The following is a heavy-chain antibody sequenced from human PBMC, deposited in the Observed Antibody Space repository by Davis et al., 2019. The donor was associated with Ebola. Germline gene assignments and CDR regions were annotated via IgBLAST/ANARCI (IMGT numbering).Heavy chain of an antibody. J-gene: IGHJ6*02. Sequence: MPSETLSLTCTVSGGSISSGDYYWSWIRQPPGKGLEWIGYIYYSGSTYYNPSLKSRVTISVDTSKNQFSLKLSSVTAADTAVYYCARGPTYRGMDVWGQGTTVTVSS. CDR3: ARGPTYRGMDV. CDR1: GGSISSGDYY. D-gene: IGHD3-16*01. CDR2: IYYSGST. V-gene: IGHV4-30-4*01.